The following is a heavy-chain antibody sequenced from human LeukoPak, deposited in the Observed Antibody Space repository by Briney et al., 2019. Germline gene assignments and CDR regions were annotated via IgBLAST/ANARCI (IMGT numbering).Heavy chain of an antibody. V-gene: IGHV1-3*01. J-gene: IGHJ4*02. D-gene: IGHD5-12*01. CDR3: ARVGYSGYDYLFDY. Sequence: ASVTVSCKAFGYTFTIYIMQWVRRAPGQRLEWMGWINAGNGNTEYSQKFQGRVTITRDTSASTAYMELSSLRSEDTAVYYCARVGYSGYDYLFDYWGQGTLVTVSS. CDR2: INAGNGNT. CDR1: GYTFTIYI.